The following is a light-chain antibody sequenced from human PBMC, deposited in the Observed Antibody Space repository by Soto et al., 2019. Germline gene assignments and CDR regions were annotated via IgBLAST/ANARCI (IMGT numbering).Light chain of an antibody. V-gene: IGLV2-14*02. CDR3: SSYTTSTTRII. CDR2: DVT. J-gene: IGLJ2*01. Sequence: QSVLTQPASVSGSPGQSITISCTGTSTDIGTYSRVSWYLQYPGKAPKLMIYDVTKRPSGVSNRFSGSKSGNTASLTISGLQAEDEADYYCSSYTTSTTRIIFGGGTKLTVL. CDR1: STDIGTYSR.